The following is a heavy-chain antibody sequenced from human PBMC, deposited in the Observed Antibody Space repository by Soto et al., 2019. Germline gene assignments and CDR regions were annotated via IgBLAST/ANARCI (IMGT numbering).Heavy chain of an antibody. CDR2: INSISTTI. CDR1: GFTFSSYS. CDR3: ATNRITMVRGVIRTNWSDP. D-gene: IGHD3-10*01. Sequence: GGSLRLSCAASGFTFSSYSLNWVRQAPGKGLEWVSYINSISTTIYYADSVKGRFTISRDNSKNTLYLQMNSLRAEDTAVYYCATNRITMVRGVIRTNWSDPWGQGTLVTVSS. V-gene: IGHV3-48*01. J-gene: IGHJ5*02.